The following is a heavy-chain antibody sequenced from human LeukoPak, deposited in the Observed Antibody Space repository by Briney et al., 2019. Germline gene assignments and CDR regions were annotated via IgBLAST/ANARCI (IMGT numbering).Heavy chain of an antibody. D-gene: IGHD4-17*01. CDR3: AKDLYGDYGGIDY. V-gene: IGHV3-23*01. Sequence: PGGSLRLSCAASGFTFSTYAMTWVRQAPGKGLEWVSVIRRGGGSTYYADSVKGPFTISRDNSKNTLYPQMNSLKAEDTARYYCAKDLYGDYGGIDYWGQGTLVTVSS. J-gene: IGHJ4*02. CDR1: GFTFSTYA. CDR2: IRRGGGST.